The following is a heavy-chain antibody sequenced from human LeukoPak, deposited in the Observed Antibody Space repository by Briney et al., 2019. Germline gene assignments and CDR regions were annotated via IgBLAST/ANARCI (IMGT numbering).Heavy chain of an antibody. Sequence: GGSLRLSCAASGFTFSSYAIHWVRQAPGKGLEWVAVISYDGSNKYYADSVKGRFTISRDNSKNTLYLQMNSLRAEDTAVYYCARDTLSGWLNWFDPWGQGTLVTVSS. D-gene: IGHD6-19*01. CDR1: GFTFSSYA. CDR3: ARDTLSGWLNWFDP. J-gene: IGHJ5*02. CDR2: ISYDGSNK. V-gene: IGHV3-30-3*01.